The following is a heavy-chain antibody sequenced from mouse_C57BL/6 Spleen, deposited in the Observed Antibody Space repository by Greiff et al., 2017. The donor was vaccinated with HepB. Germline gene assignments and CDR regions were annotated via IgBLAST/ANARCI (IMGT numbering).Heavy chain of an antibody. CDR2: IDPETGGT. CDR1: GYTFTDYE. D-gene: IGHD1-1*01. J-gene: IGHJ3*01. CDR3: TRKDYGSRFAY. Sequence: LVESGAELVRPGASVTLSCKASGYTFTDYEMHWVKQTPVHGLEWIGAIDPETGGTAYNQKFKGKAILTADKSSSTAYMELRSLTSEDSAVYYCTRKDYGSRFAYWGQGTLVTVSA. V-gene: IGHV1-15*01.